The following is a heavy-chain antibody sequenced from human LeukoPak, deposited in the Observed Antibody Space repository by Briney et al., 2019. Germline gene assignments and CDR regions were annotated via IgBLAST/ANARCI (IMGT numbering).Heavy chain of an antibody. D-gene: IGHD3-22*01. CDR1: GFTSSSYE. CDR3: ARRGGYYDSSGYFL. Sequence: GGSLRLSCAASGFTSSSYEMNWVRQAPGKGLEWVSYISSSGSTIYYADSVKGRFTISRDNAKNSLYLQMNSLRAEDTAVYYCARRGGYYDSSGYFLWGQGTLVTVSS. CDR2: ISSSGSTI. J-gene: IGHJ4*02. V-gene: IGHV3-48*03.